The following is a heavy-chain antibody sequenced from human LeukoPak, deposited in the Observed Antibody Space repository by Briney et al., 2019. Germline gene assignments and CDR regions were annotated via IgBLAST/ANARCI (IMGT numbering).Heavy chain of an antibody. CDR1: GFTFSTYV. CDR3: AKSRSGSANWALQIFDN. J-gene: IGHJ4*02. V-gene: IGHV3-23*01. CDR2: ISASGGST. Sequence: PGGSLRLSCAASGFTFSTYVMSWVRQAPGKGLEWVSVISASGGSTYYADSVKGRFTISRDNSKNSLFVQMNSLRAEDTAVYFCAKSRSGSANWALQIFDNWGQGTLVTVSS. D-gene: IGHD1-1*01.